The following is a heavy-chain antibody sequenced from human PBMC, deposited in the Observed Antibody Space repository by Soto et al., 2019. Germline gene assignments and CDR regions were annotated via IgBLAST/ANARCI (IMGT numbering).Heavy chain of an antibody. J-gene: IGHJ4*02. CDR1: GGSFSGYY. D-gene: IGHD3-10*01. CDR3: ARGRGSTRVRDRYFDY. Sequence: SETLSLTCAVYGGSFSGYYWSWIRQPPGKGLEWIGEINHSGSTNYNPSLKSRVTISVDTSKNQFSLKVSSVTAADTAVYYCARGRGSTRVRDRYFDYWGQGTLDTVSS. V-gene: IGHV4-34*01. CDR2: INHSGST.